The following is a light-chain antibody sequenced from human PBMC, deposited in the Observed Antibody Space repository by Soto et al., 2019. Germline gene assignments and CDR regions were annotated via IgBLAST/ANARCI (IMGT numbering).Light chain of an antibody. Sequence: QSVLTQPRSVSGSPGQSVTISCTGTNNDVGGYNYVSWYQQQPGKAPKLIIYDVTKRPSGVPDRFSGSKSGNTASLTISGLQADDDADYYCSSYAGSYTLVFGGGTKVTVL. V-gene: IGLV2-11*01. CDR1: NNDVGGYNY. CDR3: SSYAGSYTLV. CDR2: DVT. J-gene: IGLJ3*02.